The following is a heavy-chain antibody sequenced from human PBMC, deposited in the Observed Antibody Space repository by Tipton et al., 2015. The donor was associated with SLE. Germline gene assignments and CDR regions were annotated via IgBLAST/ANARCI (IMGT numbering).Heavy chain of an antibody. V-gene: IGHV4-59*11. D-gene: IGHD2-15*01. J-gene: IGHJ4*02. CDR2: IYSSGST. Sequence: TLSLTCTFSGGSISSLFWNWIRQPPGKGLEWIGFIYSSGSTMYNPSLKSRVTISVDTSKNQFSLTLTSVTAADTAVYYCAREWSSFDFWGQGTLVTVSS. CDR3: AREWSSFDF. CDR1: GGSISSLF.